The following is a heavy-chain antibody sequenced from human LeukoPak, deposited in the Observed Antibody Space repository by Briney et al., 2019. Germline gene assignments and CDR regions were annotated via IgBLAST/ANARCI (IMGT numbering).Heavy chain of an antibody. D-gene: IGHD2-15*01. CDR3: ARDHQCSGGSCHNWFDP. CDR2: LETDGSST. V-gene: IGHV3-74*01. Sequence: PGGSLRLSCAASGFTFSSYWMHWVRQAPGKGLVWVSRLETDGSSTSYADSVKGRFTISRDNAKNTLYLQMNSLRAEDTAVYYCARDHQCSGGSCHNWFDPWGQGTLVTVSS. J-gene: IGHJ5*02. CDR1: GFTFSSYW.